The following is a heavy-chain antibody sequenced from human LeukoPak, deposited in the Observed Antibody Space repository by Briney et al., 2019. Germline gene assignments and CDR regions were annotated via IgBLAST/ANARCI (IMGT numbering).Heavy chain of an antibody. CDR1: GFTVSSNY. CDR3: AKTQLELRYFDY. J-gene: IGHJ4*02. D-gene: IGHD1-7*01. Sequence: GGSLRLSCAASGFTVSSNYMSWVRQAPGKGLEWVSLIYSGGSTYYADSVKGRFIISRDNSKNTLYLQMNSLRAEDTAVYYCAKTQLELRYFDYWGQGTLVTVSS. CDR2: IYSGGST. V-gene: IGHV3-53*01.